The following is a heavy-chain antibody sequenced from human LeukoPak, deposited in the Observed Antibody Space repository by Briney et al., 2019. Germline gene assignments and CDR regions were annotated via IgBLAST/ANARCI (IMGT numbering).Heavy chain of an antibody. CDR3: AREEWLRGDYFDY. V-gene: IGHV4-30-4*08. Sequence: SETLSLTCTVSGGSFSSYYWNWIRQPPGKGLEWIGYIYYSGSTYYNPSLKSRVTISVDTSKNQFSLKLSSVTAADTAVYYCAREEWLRGDYFDYWGQGTLVTVSS. J-gene: IGHJ4*02. D-gene: IGHD5-12*01. CDR1: GGSFSSYY. CDR2: IYYSGST.